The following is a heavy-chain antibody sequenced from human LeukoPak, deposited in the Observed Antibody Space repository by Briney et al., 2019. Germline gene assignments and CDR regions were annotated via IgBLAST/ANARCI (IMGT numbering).Heavy chain of an antibody. CDR1: GYTFTSYD. CDR2: MNPNSGNT. J-gene: IGHJ6*02. D-gene: IGHD2-2*02. Sequence: ASVKVSCKASGYTFTSYDINWVRQATGQGLEWMGWMNPNSGNTGYAQKFQGGVTMTRNTSISTAYMELSSLRSEDTAVYYCARGQPATAISDYYYYGMDVWGQGTTVTVSS. V-gene: IGHV1-8*01. CDR3: ARGQPATAISDYYYYGMDV.